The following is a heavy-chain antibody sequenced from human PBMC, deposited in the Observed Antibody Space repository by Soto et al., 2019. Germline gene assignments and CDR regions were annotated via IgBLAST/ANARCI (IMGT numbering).Heavy chain of an antibody. J-gene: IGHJ4*02. Sequence: AASVKVCSKAPGDTFTSYSMQRVRQAPGQRLEWMGWINAGNGNTKYSQKFQGRVTITRDTSASTAYMELSSLRSEDTAVYYCARGGEPIDYWGQGTLVTAPQ. V-gene: IGHV1-3*01. CDR2: INAGNGNT. CDR3: ARGGEPIDY. D-gene: IGHD2-21*01. CDR1: GDTFTSYS.